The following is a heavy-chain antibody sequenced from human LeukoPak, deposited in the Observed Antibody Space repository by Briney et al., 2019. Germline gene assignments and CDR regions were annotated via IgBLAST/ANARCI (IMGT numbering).Heavy chain of an antibody. V-gene: IGHV4-30-4*08. CDR2: IYYSGST. CDR3: ARLYLIEDYDFWSGYSEFMDV. J-gene: IGHJ6*03. CDR1: GGSISSGDYY. Sequence: NPSQTLSLTCTVSGGSISSGDYYWSWIRQPPGKGLEWFGYIYYSGSTYYNPSLKSRVTISVDTSKNQFSLKLSSVTAADTAVYYCARLYLIEDYDFWSGYSEFMDVWGKGTTVTVSS. D-gene: IGHD3-3*01.